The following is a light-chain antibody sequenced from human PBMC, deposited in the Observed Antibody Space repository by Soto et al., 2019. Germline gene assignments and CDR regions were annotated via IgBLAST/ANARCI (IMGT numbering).Light chain of an antibody. CDR1: QGINTY. Sequence: DIQMTQSPSSLSASIGDRVTITCRPSQGINTYLNWYQQRPGKAPKLLIYAASTLQRGVPSRFSGSGSGAEFTLTISSLQPEDFATYYCQQSFTTTWTFGQGTKVEIK. J-gene: IGKJ1*01. V-gene: IGKV1-39*01. CDR2: AAS. CDR3: QQSFTTTWT.